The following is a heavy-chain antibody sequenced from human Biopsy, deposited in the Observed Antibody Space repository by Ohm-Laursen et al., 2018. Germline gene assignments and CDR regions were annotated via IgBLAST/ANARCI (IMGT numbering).Heavy chain of an antibody. CDR1: GFGMYA. CDR2: IAYDGSNK. J-gene: IGHJ3*02. D-gene: IGHD6-19*01. Sequence: SLRLSCTASGFGMYAMHWVRQPPGKGLEWLAVIAYDGSNKYYAESVKDRFTISRDRSRDTVHLQMNSLRYEDTALYYCAKDGGQWLGGAFDIWGHGTMVSVSS. CDR3: AKDGGQWLGGAFDI. V-gene: IGHV3-30*18.